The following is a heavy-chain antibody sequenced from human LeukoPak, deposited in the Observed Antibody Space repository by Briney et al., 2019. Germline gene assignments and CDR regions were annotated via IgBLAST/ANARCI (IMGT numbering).Heavy chain of an antibody. D-gene: IGHD5-18*01. V-gene: IGHV3-23*01. CDR3: AKGDTGIVRRYYFDY. CDR1: GFTFSSYA. J-gene: IGHJ4*02. CDR2: ISGSGGST. Sequence: GGSLRLSCAASGFTFSSYAMSWVRQAPGKGLEWVSVISGSGGSTYYADSVKGQFTIFRDNSKNTVYLQMNSLRADDTSVYYCAKGDTGIVRRYYFDYWGQGTLVTVSS.